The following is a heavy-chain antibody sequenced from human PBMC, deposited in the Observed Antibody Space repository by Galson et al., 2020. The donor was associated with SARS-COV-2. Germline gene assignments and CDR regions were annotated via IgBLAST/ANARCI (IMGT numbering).Heavy chain of an antibody. V-gene: IGHV3-66*02. CDR1: GFTVSSHY. D-gene: IGHD2-21*02. CDR2: LYSGGST. CDR3: ARAAGGCGGDCYSGYFQH. Sequence: GGSLRLYCAASGFTVSSHYMSWVRQAPGQGLEWVSVLYSGGSTYYADSVKGRFTISRDNSKNTLYLQMNSLRAEDTAVYYCARAAGGCGGDCYSGYFQHWGQGTLVTVSS. J-gene: IGHJ1*01.